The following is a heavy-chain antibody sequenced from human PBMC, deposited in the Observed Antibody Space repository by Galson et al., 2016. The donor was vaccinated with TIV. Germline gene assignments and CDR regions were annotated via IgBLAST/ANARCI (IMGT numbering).Heavy chain of an antibody. D-gene: IGHD2-15*01. J-gene: IGHJ6*02. CDR3: ARDRVVDATYYYYSYGMDV. V-gene: IGHV3-53*05. CDR2: ISDGGNT. CDR1: GLSVSINY. Sequence: SLRLSCAASGLSVSINYMTWVRQAPGKGLEWVSLISDGGNTYYPDSVKGRFIISRDNSKNTLYLQMNSLRVEDTAVYYCARDRVVDATYYYYSYGMDVWGQGTAATVSS.